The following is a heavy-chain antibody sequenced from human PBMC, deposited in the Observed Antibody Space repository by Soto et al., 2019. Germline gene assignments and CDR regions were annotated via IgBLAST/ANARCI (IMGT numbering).Heavy chain of an antibody. D-gene: IGHD3-22*01. Sequence: GGSLRLSCAASGFTFSSYSMNWVRQAPGKGLEWVSSISSSSSYIYYADSVKGRFTISRDNAKNSLYLQMNSLRAEDTAVYYCARDKRTTMIAFDYWGQGTLVTVYS. CDR3: ARDKRTTMIAFDY. J-gene: IGHJ4*02. CDR1: GFTFSSYS. V-gene: IGHV3-21*01. CDR2: ISSSSSYI.